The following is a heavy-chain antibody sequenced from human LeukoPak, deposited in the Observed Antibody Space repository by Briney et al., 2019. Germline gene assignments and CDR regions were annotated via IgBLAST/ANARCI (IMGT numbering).Heavy chain of an antibody. V-gene: IGHV3-48*01. CDR3: AREIVGTSLYYFDY. Sequence: GGSLRLSCAASGFTFSSYSMNWVRQAPGKGLEWLSFISSSSSTIYYADSVKGRFTISRDNAKNSLYLQMNSLRAEDTAVYYCAREIVGTSLYYFDYWGQGTLVTVSS. J-gene: IGHJ4*02. D-gene: IGHD5-12*01. CDR1: GFTFSSYS. CDR2: ISSSSSTI.